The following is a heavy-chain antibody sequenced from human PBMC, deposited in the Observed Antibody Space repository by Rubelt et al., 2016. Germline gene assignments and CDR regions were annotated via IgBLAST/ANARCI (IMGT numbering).Heavy chain of an antibody. CDR1: GYTFTSYG. CDR3: AREGDYYYGMDV. V-gene: IGHV1-2*06. J-gene: IGHJ6*02. CDR2: INPNSGGP. D-gene: IGHD3-16*01. Sequence: QVQLVQSGAEVKKPGASVKVSCKASGYTFTSYGISWVRQAPGQGLEWMGRINPNSGGPNYAQKFQGRVTMTRDTSISTAYMELSRLRSDDTAVYYCAREGDYYYGMDVWGQGTTVTASS.